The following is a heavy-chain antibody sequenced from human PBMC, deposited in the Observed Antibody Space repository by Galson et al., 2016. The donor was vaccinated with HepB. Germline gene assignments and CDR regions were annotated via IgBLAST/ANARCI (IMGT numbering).Heavy chain of an antibody. CDR2: LYQSAST. CDR1: GDSISSSTYF. V-gene: IGHV4-39*07. CDR3: ARILAGCSSYSCYLDP. J-gene: IGHJ5*02. D-gene: IGHD2-2*01. Sequence: ETLSLTCTVSGDSISSSTYFWGWIRQPPGKGPEWIGSLYQSASTYYNPSLKSRVTLSVDTSKNQFSLKLTSVTAADTAVYYCARILAGCSSYSCYLDPWGQGTLVTVSS.